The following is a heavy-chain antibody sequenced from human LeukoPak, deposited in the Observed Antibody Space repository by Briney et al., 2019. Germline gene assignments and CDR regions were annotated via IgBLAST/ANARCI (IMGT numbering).Heavy chain of an antibody. V-gene: IGHV4-31*03. D-gene: IGHD5-12*01. CDR2: IYYSGAT. CDR3: ARGGGYDFDY. Sequence: SETLSLTCTVSGGSISSGGDYWSWIRQHPGKGLERIGYIYYSGATYYNPSLKSRVTISIDTFKNQFSLKLTSVTAADTAVYYCARGGGYDFDYWGQGTLVTVSS. CDR1: GGSISSGGDY. J-gene: IGHJ4*02.